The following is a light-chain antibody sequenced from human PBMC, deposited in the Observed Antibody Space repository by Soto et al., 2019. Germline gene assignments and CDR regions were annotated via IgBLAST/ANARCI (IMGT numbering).Light chain of an antibody. V-gene: IGKV3-15*01. Sequence: EIVFTQSPGTLSVSPGERSTLSGRATESVTRNLAWYQQKPCQAPRLLIYGASTRATGIPARFSGSGSGTEFTLTISSLQSEDFAAYYCQQYNDWPPWTFGQGTKVDIK. CDR2: GAS. CDR1: ESVTRN. CDR3: QQYNDWPPWT. J-gene: IGKJ1*01.